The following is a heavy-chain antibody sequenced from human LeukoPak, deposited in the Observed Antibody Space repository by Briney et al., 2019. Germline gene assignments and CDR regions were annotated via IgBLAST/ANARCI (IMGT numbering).Heavy chain of an antibody. CDR1: GFTFSSYS. CDR2: ISSSSSYI. Sequence: GGSLRLSCAASGFTFSSYSMNWVRQAPGKGLEWVSSISSSSSYIYYADSVKGRFTISRDNAKNSLYLQMNSLRAEDTAVYYCARLCSSTSCHYDCWGQGTLVTVSS. V-gene: IGHV3-21*01. J-gene: IGHJ4*02. CDR3: ARLCSSTSCHYDC. D-gene: IGHD2-2*01.